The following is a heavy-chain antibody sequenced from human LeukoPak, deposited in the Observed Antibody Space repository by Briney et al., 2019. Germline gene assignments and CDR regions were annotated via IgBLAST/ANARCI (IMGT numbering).Heavy chain of an antibody. Sequence: PSETLSLTCTVSGGSISSGGYYWSWIRQHPGKGLEWIGYIYYSGSTYYNPSLKSRATISVDTSKNQFSLKLSSVTAADTAVYYCARILDIVVVPAAIGTQQAGPRQSDAFDIWGQGTMVTVSS. CDR2: IYYSGST. V-gene: IGHV4-31*03. CDR1: GGSISSGGYY. D-gene: IGHD2-2*01. CDR3: ARILDIVVVPAAIGTQQAGPRQSDAFDI. J-gene: IGHJ3*02.